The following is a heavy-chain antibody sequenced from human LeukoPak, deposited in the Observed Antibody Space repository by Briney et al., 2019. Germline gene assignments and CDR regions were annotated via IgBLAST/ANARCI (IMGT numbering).Heavy chain of an antibody. Sequence: PSETLSLTCAVSGGSISSSNWWSWVRQPPGKGLEWIGEIYHSGSTNYNPSLKSRVTISVDKSKNQFSLKLSSVTAADTAVYYCARTKYGSGSYPGAKYYYYMDVWGKGTTVTISS. J-gene: IGHJ6*03. CDR3: ARTKYGSGSYPGAKYYYYMDV. CDR1: GGSISSSNW. D-gene: IGHD3-10*01. V-gene: IGHV4-4*02. CDR2: IYHSGST.